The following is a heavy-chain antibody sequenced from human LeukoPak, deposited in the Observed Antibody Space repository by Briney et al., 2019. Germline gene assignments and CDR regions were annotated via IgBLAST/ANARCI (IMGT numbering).Heavy chain of an antibody. Sequence: GGSLRLSCAASGFTFSNAWMSWVRQAPGKGLEWVGRIKSKTDGATTDYAAPVKGRFTISRDDSKNTLYLQMNSLETEDTAVYYCTTFGHCSSTSCYSGWGQGTLVTVSS. CDR3: TTFGHCSSTSCYSG. CDR2: IKSKTDGATT. V-gene: IGHV3-15*01. CDR1: GFTFSNAW. D-gene: IGHD2-2*01. J-gene: IGHJ4*02.